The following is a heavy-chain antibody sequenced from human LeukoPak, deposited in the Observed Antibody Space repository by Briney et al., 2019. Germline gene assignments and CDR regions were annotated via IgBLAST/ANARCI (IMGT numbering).Heavy chain of an antibody. CDR1: GYTFTSYY. J-gene: IGHJ4*02. D-gene: IGHD6-19*01. Sequence: ASVKVCCKASGYTFTSYYMHWVRQAPGQGLEWMGIINPSGGSTSYAQKLQGRVTMTTDTSTSTAYMELRSLRSDDTAVYYCARVSLAVAGTSSFDYWGQGTLVTVSS. CDR3: ARVSLAVAGTSSFDY. CDR2: INPSGGST. V-gene: IGHV1-46*01.